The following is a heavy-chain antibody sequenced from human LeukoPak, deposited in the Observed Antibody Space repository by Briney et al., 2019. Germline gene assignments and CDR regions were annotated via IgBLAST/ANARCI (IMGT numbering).Heavy chain of an antibody. CDR3: ARVVVGSDGFDI. Sequence: GGSLRLSCAASGFTFSSYWMHWVRQAPGKGLVWVSRINSDGSTTTYADSVKGRFTISRDNAKNTLYLQMNSLRAEDTAVYYCARVVVGSDGFDIWGQGTMVTVSS. V-gene: IGHV3-74*01. D-gene: IGHD2-15*01. CDR2: INSDGSTT. J-gene: IGHJ3*02. CDR1: GFTFSSYW.